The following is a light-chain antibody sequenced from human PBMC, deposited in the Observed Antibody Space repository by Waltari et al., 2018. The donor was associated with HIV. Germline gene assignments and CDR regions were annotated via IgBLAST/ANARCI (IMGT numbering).Light chain of an antibody. CDR1: STDVLVYHY. J-gene: IGLJ3*02. CDR2: DVT. Sequence: QSALTQPASVSGSPGQSITISCAGGSTDVLVYHYFSWYQQYPGKVPKVVIYDVTERPSGVSNRFSGSKSGNTASLTISGLQAEDEADYYCCSFAGTNTWVFGGGTRLTV. V-gene: IGLV2-23*02. CDR3: CSFAGTNTWV.